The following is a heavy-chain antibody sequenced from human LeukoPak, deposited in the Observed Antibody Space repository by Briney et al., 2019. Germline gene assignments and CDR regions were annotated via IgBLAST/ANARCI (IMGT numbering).Heavy chain of an antibody. CDR1: GYTFTSYY. J-gene: IGHJ6*02. D-gene: IGHD2-2*01. Sequence: ASVKVSCKASGYTFTSYYMHWVRQAPGQGLEWMGIINPSGGSTNYAQKFQGRVTITADESTSTAYMELSSLRSEDTAVYYCSSSRYCSSTSCYAADYYYYGMDVWGQGTTVTVSS. V-gene: IGHV1-46*01. CDR3: SSSRYCSSTSCYAADYYYYGMDV. CDR2: INPSGGST.